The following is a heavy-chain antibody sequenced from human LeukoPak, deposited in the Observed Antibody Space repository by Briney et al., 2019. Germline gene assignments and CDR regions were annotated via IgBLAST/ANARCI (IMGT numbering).Heavy chain of an antibody. J-gene: IGHJ3*02. CDR3: ARDEVSVTCSGGSCYSVDAFDI. D-gene: IGHD2-15*01. V-gene: IGHV3-21*01. CDR2: ISSSSSYI. CDR1: GFTFSSYS. Sequence: GGSLRLSCAASGFTFSSYSMNWVRQAPGKGLEWVSSISSSSSYIYCADSVKGRFTISRDNAKNSLYLQMNSLRAEDTAVYYCARDEVSVTCSGGSCYSVDAFDIWGQGTMVTVSS.